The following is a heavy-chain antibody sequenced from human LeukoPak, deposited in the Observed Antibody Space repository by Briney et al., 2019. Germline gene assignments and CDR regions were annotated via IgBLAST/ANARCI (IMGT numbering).Heavy chain of an antibody. Sequence: GSSVTVSCTASGGTFSSYAISWVRQAPGQGLEWMGGIIPIFGTANYAQKFQGRVTITADESTSTAYMELSSLRSEDTAVYYCARDQGRDYDSSGYYIPYDYWGQGTLVTVSS. CDR2: IIPIFGTA. CDR1: GGTFSSYA. D-gene: IGHD3-22*01. J-gene: IGHJ4*02. CDR3: ARDQGRDYDSSGYYIPYDY. V-gene: IGHV1-69*01.